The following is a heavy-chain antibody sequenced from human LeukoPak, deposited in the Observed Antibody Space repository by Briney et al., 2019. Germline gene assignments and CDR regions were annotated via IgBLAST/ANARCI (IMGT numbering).Heavy chain of an antibody. D-gene: IGHD2-21*01. CDR2: ISAYNSNK. CDR3: ARSTRVIPEDY. Sequence: ASVTVSCKASGYTFTSYGISWVRQAPGQGLEWVAWISAYNSNKNSAEKFQGRVTMTRGTSTSTVYMELSSLRSEDTAVYFCARSTRVIPEDYWGQGTLVTVSS. V-gene: IGHV1-18*04. CDR1: GYTFTSYG. J-gene: IGHJ4*02.